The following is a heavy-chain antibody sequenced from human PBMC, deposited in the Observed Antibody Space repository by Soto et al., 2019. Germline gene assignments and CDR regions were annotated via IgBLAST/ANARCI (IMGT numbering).Heavy chain of an antibody. V-gene: IGHV3-23*01. Sequence: SGGSLRLSCAASGFTFHSHAMSWVRLAPGKGLEWISSITGNGLNSYYANSVKGRFTISRDNSKNTVYLQMNGLGAEDTAVYYCTKAFIAVAVPDYWGQGTLVTVSS. CDR2: ITGNGLNS. CDR3: TKAFIAVAVPDY. J-gene: IGHJ4*02. D-gene: IGHD6-19*01. CDR1: GFTFHSHA.